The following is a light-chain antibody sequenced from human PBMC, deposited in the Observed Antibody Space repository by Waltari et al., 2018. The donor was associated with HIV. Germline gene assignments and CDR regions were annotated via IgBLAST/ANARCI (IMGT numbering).Light chain of an antibody. CDR1: ALPKKY. CDR3: LSADSSGTYWA. J-gene: IGLJ3*02. CDR2: KDK. V-gene: IGLV3-16*01. Sequence: SYELTQPPSVSVSQGQMARITCSGEALPKKYVSWYQQKPGQAPVLVIYKDKERPSGIPERFSGSSSGTMVTLTISGVQAEDEADYYCLSADSSGTYWAFGGGTEVTVL.